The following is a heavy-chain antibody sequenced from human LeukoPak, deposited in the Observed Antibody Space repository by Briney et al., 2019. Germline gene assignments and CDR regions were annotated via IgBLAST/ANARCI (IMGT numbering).Heavy chain of an antibody. CDR1: EFTVSSNY. Sequence: PGGSLSLSCAASEFTVSSNYMSWVRQAPGKGLEWVSVIYSGDTTYYADSVKGRFTISRDNSKNTLYLQMNSLRAEDTAVYYCAGDPREHYYFDYWGQGTLVTVSS. CDR2: IYSGDTT. J-gene: IGHJ4*02. CDR3: AGDPREHYYFDY. D-gene: IGHD1/OR15-1a*01. V-gene: IGHV3-53*05.